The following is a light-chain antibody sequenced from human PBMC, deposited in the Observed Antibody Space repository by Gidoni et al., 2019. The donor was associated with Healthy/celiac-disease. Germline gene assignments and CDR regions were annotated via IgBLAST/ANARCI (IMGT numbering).Light chain of an antibody. CDR2: GAS. V-gene: IGKV3-15*01. CDR3: QQYNNWPPWT. Sequence: EMTQSPATLSVSPGERATLSCRASQSVSSNLAWYQQKPGQAPRLLIYGASTRATGIPARFSGSGSGTEFTLTISSLQSEDFAVYYCQQYNNWPPWTFGQGTKVEIK. CDR1: QSVSSN. J-gene: IGKJ1*01.